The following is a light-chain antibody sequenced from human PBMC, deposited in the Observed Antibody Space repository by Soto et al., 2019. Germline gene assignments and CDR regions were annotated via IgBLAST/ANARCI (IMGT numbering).Light chain of an antibody. V-gene: IGKV1-39*01. CDR1: QSISSY. CDR3: QQSYSTPQT. Sequence: DLHMTQSPSSLSASVGDIVTITCRASQSISSYLNWYQQKPGKAPKLLIYAASSLQSGVPSRFSGSGSGTDFTFTISSLQPEDFATYYCQQSYSTPQTFGQGTKVDIK. CDR2: AAS. J-gene: IGKJ1*01.